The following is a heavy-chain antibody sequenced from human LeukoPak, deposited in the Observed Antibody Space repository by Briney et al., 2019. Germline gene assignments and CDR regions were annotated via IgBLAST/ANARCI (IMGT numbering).Heavy chain of an antibody. Sequence: GMSLRLSCAMSGFRRYGMHWVRQGPGKGLEWVAAIQYDGSKKYYADPVKGRFITFRDDSKNTVDLQMNSLRADDTAVYYCARDPATVTSYFDYWGQGNLVTVSS. J-gene: IGHJ4*02. CDR3: ARDPATVTSYFDY. D-gene: IGHD4-17*01. CDR1: GFRRYG. CDR2: IQYDGSKK. V-gene: IGHV3-33*05.